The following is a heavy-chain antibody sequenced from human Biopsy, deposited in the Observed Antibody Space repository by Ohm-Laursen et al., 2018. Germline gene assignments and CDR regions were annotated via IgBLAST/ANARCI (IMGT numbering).Heavy chain of an antibody. J-gene: IGHJ6*02. CDR1: RFIFDDYA. CDR3: TKDLISAGTDV. V-gene: IGHV3-9*01. D-gene: IGHD3/OR15-3a*01. Sequence: SLRLSCAASRFIFDDYAMHWVRQAPGKGLEWVSGISWDSGRIGYADSVKGRFTVSRDNAKKSLYLEMNSLRPEDTALYYCTKDLISAGTDVWGQGTTVTVSS. CDR2: ISWDSGRI.